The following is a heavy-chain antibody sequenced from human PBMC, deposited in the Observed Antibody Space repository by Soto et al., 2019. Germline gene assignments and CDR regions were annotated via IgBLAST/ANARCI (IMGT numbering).Heavy chain of an antibody. CDR1: GFTFSSYS. CDR3: ARDSGYSYGHFDY. D-gene: IGHD5-18*01. Sequence: EVQLVESGGGLVQPGGSLRLSCAASGFTFSSYSMNWVRQAPGKGLEWVSYISSSSSTIYYADSVKGRFTISRDNAKNSLYLPMNSLRAEDTAVYYCARDSGYSYGHFDYWGQGTLVTVSS. V-gene: IGHV3-48*01. CDR2: ISSSSSTI. J-gene: IGHJ4*02.